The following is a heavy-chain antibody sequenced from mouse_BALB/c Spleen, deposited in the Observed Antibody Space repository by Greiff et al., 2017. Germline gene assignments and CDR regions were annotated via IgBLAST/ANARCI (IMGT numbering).Heavy chain of an antibody. CDR1: GFTFSSFG. J-gene: IGHJ4*01. CDR2: ISSGSSTI. D-gene: IGHD2-4*01. Sequence: EVKLMESGGGLVQPGGSRKLSCAASGFTFSSFGMHWVRQAPEKGLEWVAYISSGSSTIYYADTVKGRFTISSDNPKNTLFLQMTSLRSEDTAMYYWAREMIKGDYYAMDYWGQGTSVTVSS. CDR3: AREMIKGDYYAMDY. V-gene: IGHV5-17*02.